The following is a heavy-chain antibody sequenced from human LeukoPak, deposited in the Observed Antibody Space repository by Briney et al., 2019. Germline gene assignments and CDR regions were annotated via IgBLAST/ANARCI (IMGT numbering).Heavy chain of an antibody. J-gene: IGHJ6*02. V-gene: IGHV4-39*01. CDR1: GGSISSGSYY. CDR3: ARHYDFWSGYYTHLGYYYGMDV. D-gene: IGHD3-3*01. Sequence: SETLSLTCTVSGGSISSGSYYWGWIRQPPGKGLEWIGSIYYSGSTYYNPSLKSRVTISVDTSKNQFSLKPSSVTAADTAVYYCARHYDFWSGYYTHLGYYYGMDVWGQGTTVTVSS. CDR2: IYYSGST.